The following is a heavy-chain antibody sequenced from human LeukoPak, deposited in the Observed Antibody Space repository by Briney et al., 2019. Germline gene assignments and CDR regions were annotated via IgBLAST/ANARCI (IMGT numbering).Heavy chain of an antibody. Sequence: VASVKVSCKASGYTFTDYYMHWVRQAPGQGLEWVGWLNPNNGDTGSAQNFQGRVTMTRDTSIRTAYMELGRLTSDDTAIYYCAREPLAVAATNNAFDFWGQGTMVTVSS. CDR2: LNPNNGDT. CDR3: AREPLAVAATNNAFDF. D-gene: IGHD2-15*01. CDR1: GYTFTDYY. J-gene: IGHJ3*01. V-gene: IGHV1-2*02.